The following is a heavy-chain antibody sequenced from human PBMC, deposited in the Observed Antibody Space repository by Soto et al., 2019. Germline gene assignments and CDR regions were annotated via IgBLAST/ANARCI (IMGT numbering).Heavy chain of an antibody. Sequence: GGSLRLSCVASGSGFTLSDHYMDWVRQAPGKGLDWVGRIANKANGYTTEYAASVSGRFTISRDDSKNSLYLQMNSLKTEDTAVYYCTRGHSSVSIYAFDIWGQEAMVTVSS. CDR1: GSGFTLSDHY. J-gene: IGHJ3*02. CDR2: IANKANGYTT. D-gene: IGHD3-3*02. V-gene: IGHV3-72*01. CDR3: TRGHSSVSIYAFDI.